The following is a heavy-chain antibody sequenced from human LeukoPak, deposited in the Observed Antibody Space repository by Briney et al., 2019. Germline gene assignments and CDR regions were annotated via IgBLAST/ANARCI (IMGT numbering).Heavy chain of an antibody. CDR2: ISAYNGNT. D-gene: IGHD6-19*01. J-gene: IGHJ4*02. V-gene: IGHV1-18*04. Sequence: ASVKVSCKASGYTFTSYGVSWVRQAPGQGLEWMGWISAYNGNTNYAQKLQGRVTMTTDTSTSTAYMELRSLRSDDTAVYYCARMSSGWTLLDYWGQGTLVTVSS. CDR1: GYTFTSYG. CDR3: ARMSSGWTLLDY.